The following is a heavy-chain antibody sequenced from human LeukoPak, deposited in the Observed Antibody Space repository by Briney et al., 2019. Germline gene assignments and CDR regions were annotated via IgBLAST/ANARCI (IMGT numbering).Heavy chain of an antibody. CDR2: ICYDGSNK. CDR1: GFTFSSYG. V-gene: IGHV3-33*01. J-gene: IGHJ6*04. CDR3: ARDTIVATIPYYYYGMDV. Sequence: PGRSLRLSCAASGFTFSSYGMHWVRQAPGKGLEWVAVICYDGSNKYYADSVNGRFTISRDNSKNTLYLQMNSLRAEDTAVYYCARDTIVATIPYYYYGMDVWGKGTTVTVSS. D-gene: IGHD5-12*01.